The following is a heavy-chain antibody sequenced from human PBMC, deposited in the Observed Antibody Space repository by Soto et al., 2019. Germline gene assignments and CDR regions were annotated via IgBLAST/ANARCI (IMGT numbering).Heavy chain of an antibody. CDR3: GAGTYSSSWYWFDP. CDR2: ISSNGGST. D-gene: IGHD6-13*01. J-gene: IGHJ5*02. Sequence: EVQLVESGGGLVQPGGSLRLSCAASGFTFSSYAMHWVRQAPGKGLEYVSAISSNGGSTYYANSVKGRFTISRDNSKNTLYLQMGSLRAEDMAVYYCGAGTYSSSWYWFDPWGQGTLVTVSS. V-gene: IGHV3-64*01. CDR1: GFTFSSYA.